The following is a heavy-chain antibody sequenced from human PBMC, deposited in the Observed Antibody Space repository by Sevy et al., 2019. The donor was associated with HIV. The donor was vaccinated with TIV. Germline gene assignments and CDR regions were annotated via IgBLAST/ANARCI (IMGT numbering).Heavy chain of an antibody. Sequence: GGSLRLSCAASGFTLSVDWMHWVRQTPGKGLVCVSRINGDGAATHYADSVKGRFIISRDNGKNSLYLQMNSLRVEDTGLYYCTRGTRGVVQSWGQGTLVTVSS. D-gene: IGHD3-10*01. CDR1: GFTLSVDW. J-gene: IGHJ5*02. V-gene: IGHV3-74*01. CDR2: INGDGAAT. CDR3: TRGTRGVVQS.